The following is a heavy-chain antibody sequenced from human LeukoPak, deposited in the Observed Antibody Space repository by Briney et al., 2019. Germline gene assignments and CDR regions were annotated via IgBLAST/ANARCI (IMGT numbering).Heavy chain of an antibody. CDR3: ARDLENYYDSSGPVFDY. J-gene: IGHJ4*02. CDR2: IIPIFDTA. CDR1: GGTFSSYA. V-gene: IGHV1-69*05. D-gene: IGHD3-22*01. Sequence: EASVKVSCKASGGTFSSYAISWVRQAPGQGLEWMGRIIPIFDTANYAQKFQGRVTITTDESTSTAYMELSSLRSEDTAVYYSARDLENYYDSSGPVFDYWGQGTLVTVSS.